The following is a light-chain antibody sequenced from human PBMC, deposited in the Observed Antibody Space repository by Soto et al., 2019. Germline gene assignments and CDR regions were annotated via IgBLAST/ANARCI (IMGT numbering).Light chain of an antibody. CDR3: QQRSNWPPFT. V-gene: IGKV3-11*01. CDR1: QSVSSN. CDR2: DAS. Sequence: EIVLTQSPGTLSLSPWERAALSCSASQSVSSNLAWYQQKPGQAPRLLIYDASNRATGIPARFSGSGSGTDFTLTISSLEPEDFAVYYCQQRSNWPPFTFGQGTRLEIK. J-gene: IGKJ5*01.